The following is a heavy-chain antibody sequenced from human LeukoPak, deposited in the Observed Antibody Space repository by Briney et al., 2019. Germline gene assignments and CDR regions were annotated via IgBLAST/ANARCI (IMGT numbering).Heavy chain of an antibody. CDR1: GYTFTGYY. CDR2: INPNSGGT. D-gene: IGHD3-9*01. J-gene: IGHJ4*02. CDR3: ARVYDILTGYFDY. V-gene: IGHV1-2*02. Sequence: ASVKVSCKASGYTFTGYYMHRVRQAPGQGLEWMGWINPNSGGTNYAQKFQGRVTMTRDTSISTAYMELSRLRSDDTAVYYCARVYDILTGYFDYWGQGTLVTVSS.